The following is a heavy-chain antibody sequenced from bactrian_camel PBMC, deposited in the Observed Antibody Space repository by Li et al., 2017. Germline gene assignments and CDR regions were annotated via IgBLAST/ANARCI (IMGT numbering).Heavy chain of an antibody. V-gene: IGHV3S40*01. Sequence: VQLVESGGNLVQPGGSLRLSCAASGFAFSSYDMTWVRQAPGRGLEWVSNINSWAGNEYYADSVKGRFTISQDNAKTTVYLQMNNLTPEDTAIYYCAAGGHTIATVLQFMRARPVYYHWAQGTQVTVS. CDR3: AAGGHTIATVLQFMRARPVYYH. CDR2: INSWAGNE. D-gene: IGHD4*01. J-gene: IGHJ4*01. CDR1: GFAFSSYD.